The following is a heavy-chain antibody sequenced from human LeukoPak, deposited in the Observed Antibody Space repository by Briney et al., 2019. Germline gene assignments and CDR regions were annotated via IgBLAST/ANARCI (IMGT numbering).Heavy chain of an antibody. J-gene: IGHJ6*02. CDR1: GFTISSYS. CDR3: ARAPTKHYGMDV. CDR2: ISSSSSYI. V-gene: IGHV3-21*01. Sequence: PGGSLRLSCAASGFTISSYSMNWVRQTPGKGLEWVSSISSSSSYIYYADSVKGRFTISRDNAKNSLYLQMNSLRAEDTAVYYCARAPTKHYGMDVWGQGTTVTVSS.